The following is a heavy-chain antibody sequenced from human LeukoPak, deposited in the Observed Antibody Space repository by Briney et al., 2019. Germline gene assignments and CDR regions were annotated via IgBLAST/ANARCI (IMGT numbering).Heavy chain of an antibody. CDR2: IRYDGSNK. CDR1: GFTFSSYG. J-gene: IGHJ4*02. Sequence: PGGSLRLSCAASGFTFSSYGMHWVRQAPGKGLEWVAFIRYDGSNKYYADSVKGRFTISRDNSENTLYLQMNSLRAEDTAVYYCAKDQKYYGSGSYSFDYWGQGTLVTVSS. CDR3: AKDQKYYGSGSYSFDY. D-gene: IGHD3-10*01. V-gene: IGHV3-30*02.